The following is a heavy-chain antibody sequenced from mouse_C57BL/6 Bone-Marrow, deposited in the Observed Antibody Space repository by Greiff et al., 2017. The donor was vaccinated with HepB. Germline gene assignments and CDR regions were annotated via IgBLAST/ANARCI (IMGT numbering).Heavy chain of an antibody. CDR2: IRSKSNNYAT. CDR1: GFSFNTYA. V-gene: IGHV10-1*01. D-gene: IGHD1-1*01. CDR3: VRHGYYGSSYDAMDY. Sequence: EVKLMESGGGLVQPKGSLKLSCAASGFSFNTYAMNWVRQAPGKGLEWVARIRSKSNNYATYYADSVKDRFTISRDDSESMLYLQMNNLKTEDTAMYYCVRHGYYGSSYDAMDYWGQGTSVTVSS. J-gene: IGHJ4*01.